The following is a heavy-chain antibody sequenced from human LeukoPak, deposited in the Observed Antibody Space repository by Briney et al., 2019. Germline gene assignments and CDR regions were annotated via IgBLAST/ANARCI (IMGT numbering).Heavy chain of an antibody. V-gene: IGHV3-30-3*01. CDR3: AREGFDGSGSY. Sequence: GGSLRLSCAASGFTFSSYAMHWVRQAPDKGLEWVAVISYDGSNKYYADSVKGRFTISRDNSKNTLYLQMNSLRAEDTAVYYCAREGFDGSGSYWGQGTLVTVSS. CDR2: ISYDGSNK. D-gene: IGHD3-10*01. CDR1: GFTFSSYA. J-gene: IGHJ4*02.